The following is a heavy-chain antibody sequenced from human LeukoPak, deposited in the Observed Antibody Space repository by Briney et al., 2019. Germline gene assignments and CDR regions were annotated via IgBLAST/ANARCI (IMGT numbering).Heavy chain of an antibody. D-gene: IGHD5-24*01. V-gene: IGHV4-59*11. CDR3: ARHKDGDSFDY. CDR2: IYNSGST. CDR1: GASISSHY. Sequence: SETLSLTCTVSGASISSHYWSWIRQPPGKGLEWVAYIYNSGSTNYNPSLKSRVIISVDASKNQSPLKLITGAAADTAVYYCARHKDGDSFDYWGQGTLVTVSA. J-gene: IGHJ4*02.